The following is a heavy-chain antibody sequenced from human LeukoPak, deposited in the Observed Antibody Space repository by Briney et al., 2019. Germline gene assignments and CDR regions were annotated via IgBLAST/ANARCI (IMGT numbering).Heavy chain of an antibody. Sequence: GGTLRLSCAASGFTVSSNCINWVRQSPGKGLEWVSLIYSGCSTYYADSVKGRFSISRDYSKNTLYLQLNSLRVEDMGVYYRAKNMVGEDIMSASFDYWDQGTLVTVSS. J-gene: IGHJ4*02. CDR2: IYSGCST. CDR1: GFTVSSNC. CDR3: AKNMVGEDIMSASFDY. D-gene: IGHD3-10*01. V-gene: IGHV3-53*01.